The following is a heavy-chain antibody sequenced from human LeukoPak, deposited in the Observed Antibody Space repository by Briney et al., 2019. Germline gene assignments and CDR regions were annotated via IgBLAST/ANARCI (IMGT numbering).Heavy chain of an antibody. J-gene: IGHJ4*02. V-gene: IGHV4-39*01. Sequence: KASETLSLTCTVSGGSISSSSYYWGWIRQPPGKGLEWIVSIYYSGSTYYNPSLKSRITISVDTSKNQFSLKLSSVTAADTAVYYCATLPAADDYWGQGTLVTVSS. CDR2: IYYSGST. CDR3: ATLPAADDY. D-gene: IGHD2-2*01. CDR1: GGSISSSSYY.